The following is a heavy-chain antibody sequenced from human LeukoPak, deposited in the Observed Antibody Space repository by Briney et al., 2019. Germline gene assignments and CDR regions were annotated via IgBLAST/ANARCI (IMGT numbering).Heavy chain of an antibody. CDR2: IYHSGST. J-gene: IGHJ3*02. D-gene: IGHD4-23*01. CDR1: GGSISSSNW. V-gene: IGHV4-4*02. CDR3: ARAHCYYGGNVRCAFDI. Sequence: SGTLSLTCAVSGGSISSSNWWSWVRQPPGKGLEWIGYIYHSGSTYYNPSLKSRVTISVDTSKNQFSLKLSSVTAADTAVYYCARAHCYYGGNVRCAFDIWGQGTMVTVSS.